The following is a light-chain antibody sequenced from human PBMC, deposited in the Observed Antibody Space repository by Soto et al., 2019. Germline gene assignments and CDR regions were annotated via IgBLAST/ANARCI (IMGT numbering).Light chain of an antibody. CDR3: QQRSNWPST. Sequence: EIVLTQSPATLSLSPGNRATLSCRASQSVSSYLAWYQQKPGQAPRLLIYDASNRATGIPARFSGSGSGTDLTLTINSLEPEDFAVYYCQQRSNWPSTFGGGTKVEIK. CDR2: DAS. J-gene: IGKJ4*01. V-gene: IGKV3-11*01. CDR1: QSVSSY.